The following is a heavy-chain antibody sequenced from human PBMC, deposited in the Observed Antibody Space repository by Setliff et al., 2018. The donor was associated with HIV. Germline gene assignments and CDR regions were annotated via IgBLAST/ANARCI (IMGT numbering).Heavy chain of an antibody. V-gene: IGHV4-59*08. J-gene: IGHJ6*02. Sequence: PSETLSLTCGVSGDSVSGYYWIWIRQSPGKGLEWIGYMYSSGNSNYNPSLKSRVTMSVDTSKNQVSLRLSSVTAADTAVYYCATHASTVQDAMDVWGQGTTVTVSS. D-gene: IGHD4-4*01. CDR3: ATHASTVQDAMDV. CDR2: MYSSGNS. CDR1: GDSVSGYY.